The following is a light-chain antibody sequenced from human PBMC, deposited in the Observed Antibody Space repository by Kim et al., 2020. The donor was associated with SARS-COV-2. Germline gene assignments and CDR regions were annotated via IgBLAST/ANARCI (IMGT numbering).Light chain of an antibody. CDR1: QSVSSN. CDR2: VTS. J-gene: IGKJ1*01. CDR3: QQYNQWPGT. V-gene: IGKV3-15*01. Sequence: VSPGERATLACRASQSVSSNGAWHQQKPGQSPRLLIYVTSTRATGIPARFSGSGSGTEFTLTISSLQSEDFAVYYCQQYNQWPGTFGQGTKVDIK.